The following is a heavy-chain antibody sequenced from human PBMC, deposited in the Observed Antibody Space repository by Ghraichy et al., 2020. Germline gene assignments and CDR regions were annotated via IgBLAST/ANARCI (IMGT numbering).Heavy chain of an antibody. CDR3: AKGVYGMDV. CDR2: ISWNSGSI. CDR1: GFTFDDYA. Sequence: SCAASGFTFDDYAMHWVRQAPGKGLEWVSGISWNSGSIGYADSVKGRFTIYRDNAKNSLYLQMNSLRAEDTALYYCAKGVYGMDVWGQGTTVTVSS. J-gene: IGHJ6*02. V-gene: IGHV3-9*01.